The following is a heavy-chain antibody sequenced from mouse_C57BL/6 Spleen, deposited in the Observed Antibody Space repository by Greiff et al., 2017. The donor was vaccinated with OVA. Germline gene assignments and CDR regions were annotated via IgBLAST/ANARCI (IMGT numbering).Heavy chain of an antibody. CDR2: IDPSDSET. CDR1: GYTFTSYW. Sequence: VKLQQPGAELVRPGSSVKLSCKASGYTFTSYWMHWVKQRPIQGLEWIGNIDPSDSETPSNQKFKDKATLTVDKSSSTAYMQLSSRTAEDSAVYYCARDGADYWGQGTTLTVSS. CDR3: ARDGADY. D-gene: IGHD1-1*02. J-gene: IGHJ2*01. V-gene: IGHV1-52*01.